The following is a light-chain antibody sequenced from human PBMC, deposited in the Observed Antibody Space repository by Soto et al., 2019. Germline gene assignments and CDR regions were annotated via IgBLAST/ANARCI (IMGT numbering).Light chain of an antibody. CDR2: DTS. Sequence: EIGLMQSPGTLSLSPGEGATLSCRASQSVNNNYLAWYQQKPGQAPTVLIFDTSRRATGVPDRFSGSGSGTEFTLTSGRLEPDDFSVYYCQQYGSSQFTFGPGTKVNIK. J-gene: IGKJ3*01. V-gene: IGKV3-20*01. CDR3: QQYGSSQFT. CDR1: QSVNNNY.